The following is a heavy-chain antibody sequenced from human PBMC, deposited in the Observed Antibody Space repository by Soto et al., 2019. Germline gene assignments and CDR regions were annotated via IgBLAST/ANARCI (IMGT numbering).Heavy chain of an antibody. Sequence: PGGSLRLSCAASGLTFSSYSMNWVRQAPGKGLEWVSYISSSGSTIYYADSVKGRFTISRDNAKNSLYLQMNSLRAEDTAVYYCARHPERIAQIGWFDPWGQGTLVTSPQ. D-gene: IGHD6-13*01. J-gene: IGHJ5*02. CDR3: ARHPERIAQIGWFDP. V-gene: IGHV3-48*01. CDR2: ISSSGSTI. CDR1: GLTFSSYS.